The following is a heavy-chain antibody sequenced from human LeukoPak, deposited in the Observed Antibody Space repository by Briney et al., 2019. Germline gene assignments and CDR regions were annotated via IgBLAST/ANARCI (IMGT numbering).Heavy chain of an antibody. J-gene: IGHJ4*02. D-gene: IGHD5-24*01. V-gene: IGHV4-39*07. CDR2: IYYSGST. Sequence: SETLSLTCTVSGGSISSSSYYWGWIRQPPGKGLEWIGSIYYSGSTYYNPSLKSRVTISVDTSKNQFSLKLSSVTAADTAVYYCARRPFHNLYYFDYWGQGTLVTVSS. CDR1: GGSISSSSYY. CDR3: ARRPFHNLYYFDY.